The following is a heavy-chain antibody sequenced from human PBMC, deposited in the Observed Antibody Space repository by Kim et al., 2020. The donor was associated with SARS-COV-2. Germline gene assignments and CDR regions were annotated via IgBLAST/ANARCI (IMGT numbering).Heavy chain of an antibody. V-gene: IGHV3-30*04. CDR1: GFTFSSYA. CDR2: ISYDGSNK. J-gene: IGHJ6*02. D-gene: IGHD2-2*01. Sequence: GGSLRLSCAASGFTFSSYAMHWVRQAPGKGLEWVAVISYDGSNKYYADSVKGRFTISRDNSKNTLYLQMNSLRAEDTAVYYCARGEIVVVPAALLVSYYYYGMDVWGQGTTVTVSS. CDR3: ARGEIVVVPAALLVSYYYYGMDV.